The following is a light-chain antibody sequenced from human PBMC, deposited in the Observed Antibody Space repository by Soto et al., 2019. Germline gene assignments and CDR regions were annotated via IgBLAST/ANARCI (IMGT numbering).Light chain of an antibody. CDR3: QQLSNWPYT. Sequence: EIVLTQSPATLYLSPGERATLSCRASQSVSIYLAWYQQKPGQAHRLLIYDASHRATGIPARFSGSGSGTDYTITISSLERENYELDYGQQLSNWPYTFGQGTNLE. J-gene: IGKJ2*01. CDR1: QSVSIY. CDR2: DAS. V-gene: IGKV3-11*01.